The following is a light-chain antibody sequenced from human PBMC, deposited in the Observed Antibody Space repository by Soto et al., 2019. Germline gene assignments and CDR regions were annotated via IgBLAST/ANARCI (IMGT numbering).Light chain of an antibody. CDR1: SSDVGGYNY. CDR2: EVS. J-gene: IGLJ2*01. CDR3: SSYTSSSPVV. Sequence: QSVLTQPASVSGSPGQSITISCTGTSSDVGGYNYVSWYQKHPGKAPKLMIYEVSNRPSGVSNRFSGSKSGNTASLTISGLQAEDEADYYCSSYTSSSPVVFGGGTKVTVL. V-gene: IGLV2-14*01.